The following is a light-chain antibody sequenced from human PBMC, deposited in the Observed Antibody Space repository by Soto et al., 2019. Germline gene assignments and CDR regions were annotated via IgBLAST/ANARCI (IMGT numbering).Light chain of an antibody. CDR3: CSYVGSYSYV. V-gene: IGLV2-11*01. CDR1: SSDVGGYNS. J-gene: IGLJ1*01. CDR2: DVI. Sequence: QSALTQPRSVSGSPGQSVTVSRIGTSSDVGGYNSVSWYQEHPGKAPKLMIYDVIKRPSGVPDRFSGSKSGNTASLTISGLLAEDEADYYCCSYVGSYSYVFGTGTKVTVL.